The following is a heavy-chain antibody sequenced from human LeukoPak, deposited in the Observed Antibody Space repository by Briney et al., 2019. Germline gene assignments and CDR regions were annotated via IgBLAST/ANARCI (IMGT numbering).Heavy chain of an antibody. J-gene: IGHJ5*02. CDR3: ASLYYYGSGSYMVDP. Sequence: GASVKVSRKASGYTFTSYGISWVRQAPGQGLEWMGWISAYNGNTNYAQKLQGRVTMTTDTSTSTAYMELRSLRSDDTAVYYCASLYYYGSGSYMVDPWGQGTLVTVSS. CDR2: ISAYNGNT. CDR1: GYTFTSYG. D-gene: IGHD3-10*01. V-gene: IGHV1-18*01.